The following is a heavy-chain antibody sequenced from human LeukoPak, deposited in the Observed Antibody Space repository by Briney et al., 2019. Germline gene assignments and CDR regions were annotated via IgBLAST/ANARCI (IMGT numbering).Heavy chain of an antibody. J-gene: IGHJ6*03. CDR1: GGSISSYY. CDR3: ARAITGTSYYYYMDV. D-gene: IGHD1-7*01. CDR2: IYTSGST. Sequence: PSETLSLTCTVSGGSISSYYWSWIRQPPGKGLKWIGYIYTSGSTNYNPSLKSRVTISVDTSKNQFSQKLSSVTAADTAVYYCARAITGTSYYYYMDVWGKGTTVTVSS. V-gene: IGHV4-4*09.